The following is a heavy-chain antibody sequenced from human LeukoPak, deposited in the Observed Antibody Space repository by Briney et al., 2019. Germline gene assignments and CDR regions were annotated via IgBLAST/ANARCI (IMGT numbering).Heavy chain of an antibody. CDR3: VRDRDWAFDY. V-gene: IGHV3-30*02. CDR2: VRSDGSDK. J-gene: IGHJ4*02. Sequence: GSLRLSCGASGFTSTYYGMHWVRQAPGKGLEWVTFVRSDGSDKYYADSVKGRFTFSRDNSKNTVYLQMNSLRPEDTAVYYCVRDRDWAFDYFGPASLVIVSS. CDR1: GFTSTYYG. D-gene: IGHD2-21*02.